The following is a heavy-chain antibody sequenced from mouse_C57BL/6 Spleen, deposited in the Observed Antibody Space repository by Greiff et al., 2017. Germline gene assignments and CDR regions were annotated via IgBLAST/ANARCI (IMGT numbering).Heavy chain of an antibody. CDR2: INPNNGGT. CDR3: ARAHYDYDGDDYAMDY. Sequence: VQLKDSGPELVKPGASVKISCKASGYTFTDYYMNWVKQSHGKSLEWIGDINPNNGGTSYNQKFKGKATLTVDKSSSTAYMELRSLTSEDTAVYDWARAHYDYDGDDYAMDYWGQGTSVTVSS. CDR1: GYTFTDYY. J-gene: IGHJ4*01. V-gene: IGHV1-26*01. D-gene: IGHD2-4*01.